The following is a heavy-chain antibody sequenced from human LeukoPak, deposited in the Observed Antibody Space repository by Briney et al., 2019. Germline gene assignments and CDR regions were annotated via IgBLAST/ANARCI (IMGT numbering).Heavy chain of an antibody. Sequence: PSETLSLTCTVSGGSISSSSYYWGWIRQPPGKGLEWIGSIYYSGSTYYNPSLKSRVTISVDTSKNQFSLKLSSVTAADTAVYYCAREALIEGFYYYMDVWGKGTTVTVSS. D-gene: IGHD3-22*01. J-gene: IGHJ6*03. CDR3: AREALIEGFYYYMDV. CDR1: GGSISSSSYY. V-gene: IGHV4-39*07. CDR2: IYYSGST.